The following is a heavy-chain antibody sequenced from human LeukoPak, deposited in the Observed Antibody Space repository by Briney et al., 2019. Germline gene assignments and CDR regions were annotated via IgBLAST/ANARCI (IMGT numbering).Heavy chain of an antibody. CDR2: IWYDGSSK. CDR3: ARSQSSSLIDY. CDR1: GFSFSAYG. D-gene: IGHD6-13*01. V-gene: IGHV3-33*01. J-gene: IGHJ4*02. Sequence: GGSLRLSCAASGFSFSAYGVHWVRQAPGKRLEWVAVIWYDGSSKDYADSVKGRFTLSRDNSKNTLYLQMNSLTVEDTAVYYCARSQSSSLIDYWGQGTLVTVSS.